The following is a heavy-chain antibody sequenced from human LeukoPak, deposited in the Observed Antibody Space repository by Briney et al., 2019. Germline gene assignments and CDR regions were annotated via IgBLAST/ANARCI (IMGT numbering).Heavy chain of an antibody. V-gene: IGHV3-21*01. J-gene: IGHJ3*02. CDR1: GFTFNRYT. CDR2: ISSGSLNK. D-gene: IGHD4-17*01. CDR3: ARDFYGDPQAFDI. Sequence: GGSLRLSCAASGFTFNRYTMHWVRQAPGKGLEWVSSISSGSLNKYYADSLKGRFTISRDNAKNSLYLQMNSLRAEDTAVYYCARDFYGDPQAFDIWGQGTMVTVSS.